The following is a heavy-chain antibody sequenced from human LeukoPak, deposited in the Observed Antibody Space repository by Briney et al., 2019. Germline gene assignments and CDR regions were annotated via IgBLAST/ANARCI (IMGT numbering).Heavy chain of an antibody. D-gene: IGHD6-19*01. Sequence: PGGSLRLSCVASGITFSSHAMTWVRQAPGKGLEWVSGITDSGGSTYHAESVKGRFTISRDNSKNTLYLQMNSLRAEDTAVYYCAKRDSSGWSPYFDYWGQGTLVTVSS. J-gene: IGHJ4*02. CDR3: AKRDSSGWSPYFDY. V-gene: IGHV3-23*01. CDR2: ITDSGGST. CDR1: GITFSSHA.